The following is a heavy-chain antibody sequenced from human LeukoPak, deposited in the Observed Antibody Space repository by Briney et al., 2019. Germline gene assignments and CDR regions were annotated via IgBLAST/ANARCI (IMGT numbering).Heavy chain of an antibody. V-gene: IGHV1-18*01. CDR3: ARVSGPYSSSSGYYYYYYGTDV. Sequence: ASVKVSCKASGYTFTSYGISWVRQAPGQGLEWMGWISAYNGNTNYAQKLQGRVTMTTDTSTSTAYMELRSLRSDDTAVYYCARVSGPYSSSSGYYYYYYGTDVWGQGTTVTVSS. D-gene: IGHD6-6*01. J-gene: IGHJ6*02. CDR1: GYTFTSYG. CDR2: ISAYNGNT.